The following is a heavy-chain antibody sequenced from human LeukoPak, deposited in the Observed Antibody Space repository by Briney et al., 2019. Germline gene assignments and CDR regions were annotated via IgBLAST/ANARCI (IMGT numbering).Heavy chain of an antibody. J-gene: IGHJ6*02. CDR1: GLTFNNYA. V-gene: IGHV3-23*01. Sequence: GGSLRLSCAVSGLTFNNYAMSWVRQAPGKGLEWVSAISKSGDRTYYAASAKGRFTIYRDNSKNTQYLQMNSLRAEDTAVYYCATSWGPDTSAFRWGRDGMDVWGQGTTVIVS. D-gene: IGHD3-16*01. CDR3: ATSWGPDTSAFRWGRDGMDV. CDR2: ISKSGDRT.